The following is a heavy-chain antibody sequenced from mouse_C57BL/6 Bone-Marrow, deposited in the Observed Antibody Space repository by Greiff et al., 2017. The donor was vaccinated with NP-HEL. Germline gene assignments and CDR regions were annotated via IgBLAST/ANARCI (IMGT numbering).Heavy chain of an antibody. CDR2: INPYNGGT. J-gene: IGHJ2*01. Sequence: VQLQQSGPVLVKPGASVKMSCKASGYTFTDYYMNWVKQSHGKSLEWIGVINPYNGGTSYNQKFKGKATLTVDKSSSTAYMELNSLTSEDSAVYYCAREGTHFDYWGQGTTLTVSS. V-gene: IGHV1-19*01. CDR1: GYTFTDYY. CDR3: AREGTHFDY. D-gene: IGHD2-14*01.